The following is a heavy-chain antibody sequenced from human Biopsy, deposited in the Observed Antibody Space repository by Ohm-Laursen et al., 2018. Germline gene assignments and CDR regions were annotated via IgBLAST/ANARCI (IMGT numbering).Heavy chain of an antibody. CDR2: IFYRGST. Sequence: SHTLSLTCTVSGGSISNNNYYWGWIRQPPGKGLEWIGSIFYRGSTHYKPSLKSRVNISVDTPKNQFSMKLNSVTAADTAVYYCARDYDTNGYYFVSWGQGTLVTVSS. CDR1: GGSISNNNYY. V-gene: IGHV4-39*01. CDR3: ARDYDTNGYYFVS. J-gene: IGHJ4*02. D-gene: IGHD3-22*01.